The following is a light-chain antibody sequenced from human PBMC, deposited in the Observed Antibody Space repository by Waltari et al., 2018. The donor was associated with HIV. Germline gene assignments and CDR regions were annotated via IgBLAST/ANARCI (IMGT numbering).Light chain of an antibody. CDR2: LGS. Sequence: IVLTQSPLSLPVIPGEPASLSCRSRQSLLHGIRFNYLDWYLQKPGQSPQLLIYLGSHRGSGVSDRFSGGGSGTQFTLNITRVEAEDVGGYLCMQSLLIPRTFGGGTKVEFK. J-gene: IGKJ4*02. CDR3: MQSLLIPRT. V-gene: IGKV2-28*01. CDR1: QSLLHGIRFNY.